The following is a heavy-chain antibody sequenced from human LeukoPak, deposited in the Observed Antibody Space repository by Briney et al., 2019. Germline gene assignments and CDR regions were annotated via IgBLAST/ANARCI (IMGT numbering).Heavy chain of an antibody. Sequence: GGSLRLSCAASGFAFHNYGMNWVRQAPGKGLEWVSCIDWNSGTIAYADSVKGRFTISRDNAKNSLYLQMNSLRAEDTALYYCAKDSVGNGGFVFYFDYWGQGTLVTVSS. CDR3: AKDSVGNGGFVFYFDY. D-gene: IGHD2-15*01. V-gene: IGHV3-9*01. CDR2: IDWNSGTI. J-gene: IGHJ4*02. CDR1: GFAFHNYG.